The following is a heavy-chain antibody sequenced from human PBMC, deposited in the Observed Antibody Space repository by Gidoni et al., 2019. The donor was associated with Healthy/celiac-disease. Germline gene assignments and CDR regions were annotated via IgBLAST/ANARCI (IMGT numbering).Heavy chain of an antibody. D-gene: IGHD2-2*01. Sequence: QVQLVESGGGLVKPGGSLRLSCAASGFTFSDYYLCWIRHAPGKGLEWGSYISSSGSTIDYADSVKGRFTISRDNAKNSLYLQMNSLRAEDTAVYYWARDLVVVVPAATASYYYYGMDVWGQGTTVTVSS. CDR1: GFTFSDYY. CDR3: ARDLVVVVPAATASYYYYGMDV. CDR2: ISSSGSTI. J-gene: IGHJ6*02. V-gene: IGHV3-11*01.